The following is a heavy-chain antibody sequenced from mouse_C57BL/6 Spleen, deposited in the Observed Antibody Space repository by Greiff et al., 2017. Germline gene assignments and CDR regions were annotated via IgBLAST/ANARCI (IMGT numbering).Heavy chain of an antibody. D-gene: IGHD2-4*01. J-gene: IGHJ2*01. CDR1: GYTFTSYW. V-gene: IGHV1-64*01. CDR2: IHPNSGST. Sequence: QVQLQQPGAELVKPGASVKLSCKASGYTFTSYWMHWVKQRPGQGLEWIGMIHPNSGSTNYNEKFKGKATLTVDKTSSTAYMQLSSLTSEDSAVYSCARYHYDYDFDYWGQGTTLTFSS. CDR3: ARYHYDYDFDY.